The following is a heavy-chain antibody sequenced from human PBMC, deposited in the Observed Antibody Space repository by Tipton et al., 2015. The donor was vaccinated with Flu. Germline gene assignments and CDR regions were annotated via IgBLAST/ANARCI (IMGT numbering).Heavy chain of an antibody. CDR3: ARLQQWLVHDAFDV. Sequence: TLSLTCSVSGDSIGSPYYWGWIRQPPGKGLEWIGSIHHSGSTDYNPSLKSRVTISVDTSKNQLYLKLSSVTAADTAVYYCARLQQWLVHDAFDVWGQGTLVTVSS. D-gene: IGHD6-19*01. V-gene: IGHV4-38-2*01. CDR1: GDSIGSPYY. CDR2: IHHSGST. J-gene: IGHJ3*01.